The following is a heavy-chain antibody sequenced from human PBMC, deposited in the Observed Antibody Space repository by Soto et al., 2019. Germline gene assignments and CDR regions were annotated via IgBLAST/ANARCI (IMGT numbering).Heavy chain of an antibody. CDR3: ARGDYGGYDANSCPSSSDFYY. Sequence: QVQLVQSGAEVKKPGSSVKVSCKASGGTFSSYTISWVRQAPGQGLEWMGWIIPVLGIANYAQKFQGRVTNTAYKATSTGYTELSSLRSEATAVYYCARGDYGGYDANSCPSSSDFYYWGQGSLVTVSS. CDR2: IIPVLGIA. CDR1: GGTFSSYT. V-gene: IGHV1-69*02. D-gene: IGHD5-12*01. J-gene: IGHJ4*02.